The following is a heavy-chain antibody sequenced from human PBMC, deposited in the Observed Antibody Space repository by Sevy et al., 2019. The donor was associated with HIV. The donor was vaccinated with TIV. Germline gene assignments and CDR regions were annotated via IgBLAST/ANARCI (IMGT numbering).Heavy chain of an antibody. CDR1: GFAFYDYS. CDR2: LSFGCGKI. J-gene: IGHJ4*02. CDR3: AREGCTRPHDY. Sequence: GGSLRLSCAASGFAFYDYSMSWIRQAPGKGLGWVATLSFGCGKINYADSVKGRFTISRDNSKNSFYLQMDNLRVDDTALYYCAREGCTRPHDYWGQGTRVTVSS. D-gene: IGHD2-8*01. V-gene: IGHV3-23*01.